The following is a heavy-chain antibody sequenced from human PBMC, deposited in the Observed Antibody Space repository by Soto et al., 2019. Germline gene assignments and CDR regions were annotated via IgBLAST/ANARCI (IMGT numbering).Heavy chain of an antibody. CDR1: GFSFSTYW. D-gene: IGHD3-16*01. CDR2: IKADGSET. CDR3: AKGGHIDF. J-gene: IGHJ4*02. V-gene: IGHV3-7*03. Sequence: GGSLRLSCVASGFSFSTYWMSWVRQVPGTGLEWVANIKADGSETHYVDSVRGRFTISTDNAKTSPYLQVNSLRAEDTAVYYCAKGGHIDFCGQGTLVTVSS.